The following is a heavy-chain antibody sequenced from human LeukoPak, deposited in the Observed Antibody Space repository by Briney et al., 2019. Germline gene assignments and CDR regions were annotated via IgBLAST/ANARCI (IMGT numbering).Heavy chain of an antibody. V-gene: IGHV1-2*02. CDR2: INPNSGGT. CDR3: ARPLGSLKEYWWFDP. D-gene: IGHD2/OR15-2a*01. J-gene: IGHJ5*02. CDR1: GYSFSDFY. Sequence: ASVKVSCTASGYSFSDFYIHWLRQAPGQGLDWLGWINPNSGGTNFAQYFQGRVTMTRDTSTSTVYMELSSLRSDDTAVYYCARPLGSLKEYWWFDPWGQGTLVTVSS.